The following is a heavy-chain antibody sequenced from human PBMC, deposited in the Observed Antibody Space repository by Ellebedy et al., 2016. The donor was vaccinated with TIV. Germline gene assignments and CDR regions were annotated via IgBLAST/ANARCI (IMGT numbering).Heavy chain of an antibody. V-gene: IGHV4-4*07. CDR2: LHPSGTP. J-gene: IGHJ3*01. Sequence: PGGSLRLSCAVSGVSITSHFWTWIRQPAGGGLEWIGRLHPSGTPNYNPSLKSRVIMSRDTSKDQFSLKLSSVTAADTAVYYCARHGPQRFDGFDLWGQGTLVTVSS. CDR1: GVSITSHF. D-gene: IGHD6-25*01. CDR3: ARHGPQRFDGFDL.